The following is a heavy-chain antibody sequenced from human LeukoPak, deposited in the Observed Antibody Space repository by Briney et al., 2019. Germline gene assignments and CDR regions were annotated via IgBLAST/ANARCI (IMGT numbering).Heavy chain of an antibody. Sequence: SVKVSCKASGGTLSSYAISWVRQAPGQGLEWMGGIIPIFGTANYAQKFQGRVTITADESTSTAYMELSSLRSEDTAVYYCARGFGDELYFDYWGQGTLVTVSS. CDR3: ARGFGDELYFDY. D-gene: IGHD3-10*01. CDR1: GGTLSSYA. J-gene: IGHJ4*02. CDR2: IIPIFGTA. V-gene: IGHV1-69*13.